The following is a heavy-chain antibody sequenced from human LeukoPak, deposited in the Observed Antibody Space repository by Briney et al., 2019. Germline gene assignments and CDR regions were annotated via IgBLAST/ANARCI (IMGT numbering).Heavy chain of an antibody. CDR2: INPNSGGT. J-gene: IGHJ4*02. D-gene: IGHD1-1*01. CDR3: ARVRGRGNWNF. V-gene: IGHV1-2*04. Sequence: ASVKVSCKASGYTFTGYYMHWVRQAPGQGLERMGWINPNSGGTNYAQKFQGWVTMTRDTSISTAYMELSRLRSDDTAVYYCARVRGRGNWNFWGQGTLVTVSS. CDR1: GYTFTGYY.